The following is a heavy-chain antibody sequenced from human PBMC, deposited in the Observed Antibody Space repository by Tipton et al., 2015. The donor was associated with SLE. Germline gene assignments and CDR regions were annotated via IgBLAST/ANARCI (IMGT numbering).Heavy chain of an antibody. CDR2: IYYSGST. V-gene: IGHV4-59*01. CDR1: GGSISGNY. Sequence: TLSFTCTVSGGSISGNYWSWIRQPPGKGLEWIGNIYYSGSTNYNPSLKSRVTISVDTSKNQFSLKLSSVTAADTAVYYCARVGITGTTWDWYFDLWGRGTLVTVSS. D-gene: IGHD1-7*01. CDR3: ARVGITGTTWDWYFDL. J-gene: IGHJ2*01.